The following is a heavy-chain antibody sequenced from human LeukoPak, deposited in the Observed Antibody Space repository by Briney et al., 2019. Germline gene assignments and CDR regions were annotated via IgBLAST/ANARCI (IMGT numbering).Heavy chain of an antibody. D-gene: IGHD4-17*01. V-gene: IGHV4-38-2*02. CDR1: GHSISSGYH. Sequence: SETLSLNCTVSGHSISSGYHWGWIRQPPGKGLEWIGIIYHSGSTYYNPSLKSRVTISVDTSKNQFSLKLSSVTAADTAVYYCARVPTVTFFDYWGQGTLVTVSS. CDR2: IYHSGST. J-gene: IGHJ4*02. CDR3: ARVPTVTFFDY.